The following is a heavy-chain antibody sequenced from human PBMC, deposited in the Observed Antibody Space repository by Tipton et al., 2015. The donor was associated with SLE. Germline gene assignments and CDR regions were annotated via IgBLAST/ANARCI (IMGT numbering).Heavy chain of an antibody. CDR3: ARDRTGGDAFDI. Sequence: TLSLTCTVSGGSISSYYWSWIRQPPGKGLEWIGFSYYSGSTNYNPSPKSRVTISVETSKNQFSLKLSSVTAADTAVYYCARDRTGGDAFDIWGQGTMVTVSS. CDR1: GGSISSYY. V-gene: IGHV4-59*01. D-gene: IGHD3-10*01. J-gene: IGHJ3*02. CDR2: SYYSGST.